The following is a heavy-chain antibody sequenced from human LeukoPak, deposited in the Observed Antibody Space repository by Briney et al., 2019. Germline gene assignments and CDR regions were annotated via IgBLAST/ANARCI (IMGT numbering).Heavy chain of an antibody. CDR3: ARARGGYDLDY. CDR1: GFTFSSYW. CDR2: IKQDGGEK. Sequence: GGSLRLSCAASGFTFSSYWMSWVRQAPGKGLEWVANIKQDGGEKYYVGSVKGRFTISRDNVKNSLYLQMNSLRVEDTAVYYCARARGGYDLDYWGQGTLVTVSS. J-gene: IGHJ4*02. D-gene: IGHD5-12*01. V-gene: IGHV3-7*01.